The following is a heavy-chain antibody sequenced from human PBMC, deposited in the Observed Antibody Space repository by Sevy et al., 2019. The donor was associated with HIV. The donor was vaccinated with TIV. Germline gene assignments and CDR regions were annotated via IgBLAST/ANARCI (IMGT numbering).Heavy chain of an antibody. CDR1: GGSISSSNYF. V-gene: IGHV4-39*01. CDR2: IYYSGST. CDR3: ARQRSGSELGGYYFDY. Sequence: SETLSLTCTVSGGSISSSNYFWGWIRQPPGKGLEWIGNIYYSGSTYDNPSLRSRVTISVDTSKTQFSLKLTSVTAADTAVYFCARQRSGSELGGYYFDYWGQGTLVTVSS. J-gene: IGHJ4*02. D-gene: IGHD1-26*01.